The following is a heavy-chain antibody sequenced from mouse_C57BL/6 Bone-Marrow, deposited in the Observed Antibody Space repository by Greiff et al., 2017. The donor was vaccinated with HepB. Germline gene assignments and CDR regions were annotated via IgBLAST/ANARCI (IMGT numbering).Heavy chain of an antibody. D-gene: IGHD4-1*01. Sequence: EVKVVESGGGLVKPGGSLKLSCAASGFTFSDYGMHWVRQAPEKGLEWVAYISSGSSTIYYADTVKGRFTISRDNAKNTLFLQMTSLRSEDTAMYYCARGRTGPYYAMDYWGQGTSVTVSS. V-gene: IGHV5-17*01. CDR2: ISSGSSTI. J-gene: IGHJ4*01. CDR3: ARGRTGPYYAMDY. CDR1: GFTFSDYG.